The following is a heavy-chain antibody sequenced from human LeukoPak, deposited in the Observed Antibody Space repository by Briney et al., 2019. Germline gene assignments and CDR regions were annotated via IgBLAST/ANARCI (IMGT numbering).Heavy chain of an antibody. D-gene: IGHD6-19*01. CDR1: GGSFSGYY. Sequence: SETLSLTCAVYGGSFSGYYWSWIRQPPGKGLEWIGEINHSGSTNYNPSLKSRVTISVDTSKNQFSLKLSSETAADTAVYYCARGLSVAGRYYWGQGTLVTVSS. CDR3: ARGLSVAGRYY. J-gene: IGHJ4*02. V-gene: IGHV4-34*01. CDR2: INHSGST.